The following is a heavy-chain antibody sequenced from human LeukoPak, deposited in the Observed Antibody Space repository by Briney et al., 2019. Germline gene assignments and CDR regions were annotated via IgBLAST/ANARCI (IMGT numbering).Heavy chain of an antibody. CDR2: IYYSGST. V-gene: IGHV4-59*01. CDR3: ARGIYGDYY. CDR1: GGSISSYY. Sequence: NPSETLSLTCTVSGGSISSYYWSWIRQPPGKGLEWIGYIYYSGSTNYNPSLKSRVTISVDTSKNQFSLKLGSVTAADTAVYYCARGIYGDYYWGQGTLVTVSS. J-gene: IGHJ4*02. D-gene: IGHD4-17*01.